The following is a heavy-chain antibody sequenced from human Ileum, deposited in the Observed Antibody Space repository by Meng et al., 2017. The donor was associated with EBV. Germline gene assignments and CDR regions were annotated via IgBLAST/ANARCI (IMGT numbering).Heavy chain of an antibody. CDR1: GGSVSISSYY. CDR2: IYYSGTT. D-gene: IGHD5-18*01. V-gene: IGHV4-61*01. CDR3: ARGWDTAMDSG. J-gene: IGHJ4*02. Sequence: QGPVQESGPGLVKPPETLSLTCTVSGGSVSISSYYWSWIWQPPGKGLEWIGYIYYSGTTNYNPSLESRVTISVDTSKNQFSLKLRSVAASDTAVYYCARGWDTAMDSGWGQGTLVTVSS.